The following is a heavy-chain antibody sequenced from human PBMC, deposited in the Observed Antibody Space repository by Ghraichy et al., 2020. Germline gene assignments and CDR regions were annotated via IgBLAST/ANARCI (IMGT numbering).Heavy chain of an antibody. J-gene: IGHJ5*02. Sequence: ETLSLTCAASGFTFSSYAMSWVRQAPGKGLEWVSAISGSGGSTYYADSVKGRFTISRDNSKNTLYLQMNSLRAEDTAVYYCAKGPGDYWSFDPWGQGTLVTGSS. CDR1: GFTFSSYA. CDR3: AKGPGDYWSFDP. CDR2: ISGSGGST. V-gene: IGHV3-23*01. D-gene: IGHD2-8*02.